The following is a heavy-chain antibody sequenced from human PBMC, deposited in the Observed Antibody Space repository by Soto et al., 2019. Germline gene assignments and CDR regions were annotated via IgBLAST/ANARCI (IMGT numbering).Heavy chain of an antibody. Sequence: QLVESGGAVVQPGRSLRLSCAASGFTFSSYGMHWVRQAPGKGLEWVAIIWYDGSNKYYADSVKGRFTISRDNSKNTLFLQMNRLRAEDTAIYYCARASPPEGMVRGSYYYYYMDVWGKGTTVTVSS. D-gene: IGHD3-10*01. V-gene: IGHV3-33*01. CDR2: IWYDGSNK. CDR1: GFTFSSYG. CDR3: ARASPPEGMVRGSYYYYYMDV. J-gene: IGHJ6*03.